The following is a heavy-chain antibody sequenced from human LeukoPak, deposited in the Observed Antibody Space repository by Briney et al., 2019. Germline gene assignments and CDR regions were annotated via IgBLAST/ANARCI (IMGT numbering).Heavy chain of an antibody. J-gene: IGHJ4*02. V-gene: IGHV4-59*01. CDR3: ARGGWNKFDY. Sequence: LRLSCAASGFTFSSYSMNWVRPAPGKGREWIGFIFYSGTTNYNPSLKSRVTISVDTSKNQFSLKLSSVTAADTAVYYCARGGWNKFDYWGQGTLVTVSS. D-gene: IGHD3-22*01. CDR2: IFYSGTT. CDR1: GFTFSSYS.